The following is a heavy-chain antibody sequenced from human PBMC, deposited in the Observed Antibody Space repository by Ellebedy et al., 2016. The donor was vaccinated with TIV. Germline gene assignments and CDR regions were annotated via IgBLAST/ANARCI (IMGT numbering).Heavy chain of an antibody. Sequence: PGGSLRLSCAASGFTFSDHYMDWVRQAPGKGLEWVGRTRNKANSYTTEYAASVKGRFTISRDDSKNSLYLQMNSLKTEDTAVYYCARAGVTIFGVVIPFDYWGQGTLVTVSS. J-gene: IGHJ4*02. CDR3: ARAGVTIFGVVIPFDY. CDR2: TRNKANSYTT. CDR1: GFTFSDHY. D-gene: IGHD3-3*01. V-gene: IGHV3-72*01.